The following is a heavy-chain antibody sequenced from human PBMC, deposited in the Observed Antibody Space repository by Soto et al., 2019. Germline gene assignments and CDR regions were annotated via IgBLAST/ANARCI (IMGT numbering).Heavy chain of an antibody. D-gene: IGHD1-1*01. Sequence: EVQLVDSGGGLVQPGGSLRLSCVGSGFIFGNYDMHWVRQGSGERLEWVAVIGSGGDKYYADSVKGRFTISRDNAENSLYLQLNRLRAEDTAVYYCARDRRGYDNEAYFFDYWGQGTLVTVSS. V-gene: IGHV3-13*01. CDR1: GFIFGNYD. CDR2: IGSGGDK. J-gene: IGHJ4*02. CDR3: ARDRRGYDNEAYFFDY.